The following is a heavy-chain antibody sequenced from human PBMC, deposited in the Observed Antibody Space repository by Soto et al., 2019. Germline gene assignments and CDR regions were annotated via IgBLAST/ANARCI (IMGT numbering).Heavy chain of an antibody. CDR2: ISYDGGNE. J-gene: IGHJ4*02. V-gene: IGHV3-30-3*01. Sequence: QVQLVESGGGVVQPGRSLRLSCAASGFNFDVYAMHWVRQAPGKGMEWVAIISYDGGNEYYADSVKGRFTISRDNSRNTLFLQMNSLSAEDTAVYYCARDMGSHSQFIVEYWGQGAVVTVSS. D-gene: IGHD3-10*01. CDR3: ARDMGSHSQFIVEY. CDR1: GFNFDVYA.